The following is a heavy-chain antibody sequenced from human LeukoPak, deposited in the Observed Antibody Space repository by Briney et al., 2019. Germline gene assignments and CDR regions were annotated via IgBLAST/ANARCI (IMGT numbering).Heavy chain of an antibody. V-gene: IGHV3-23*01. J-gene: IGHJ3*02. Sequence: GGSLRLSCAASGFAFTDYAISWVRQAPGKGLEWVSAITDSGGATYYADSVKGRFTISRDNSKNTLYLQMNSLRGDDTAIYYCAKAYTRIWYAAFDIWGQGTMVTISS. CDR3: AKAYTRIWYAAFDI. CDR1: GFAFTDYA. D-gene: IGHD6-13*01. CDR2: ITDSGGAT.